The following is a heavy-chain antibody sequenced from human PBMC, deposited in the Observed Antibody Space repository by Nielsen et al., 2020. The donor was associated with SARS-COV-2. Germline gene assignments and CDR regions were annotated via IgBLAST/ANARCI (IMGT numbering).Heavy chain of an antibody. Sequence: SETLSLTCAVYGGSFSGYYWSWIRQPPGKGLEWIGEINHSGSTNYNPSLKSRVTISVDTSKNQFSLKLSSVTAADTAVYYCARGGGCSSTSCPKAFFAFDYWGQGTLVTVSS. D-gene: IGHD2-2*01. J-gene: IGHJ4*02. CDR1: GGSFSGYY. CDR3: ARGGGCSSTSCPKAFFAFDY. CDR2: INHSGST. V-gene: IGHV4-34*01.